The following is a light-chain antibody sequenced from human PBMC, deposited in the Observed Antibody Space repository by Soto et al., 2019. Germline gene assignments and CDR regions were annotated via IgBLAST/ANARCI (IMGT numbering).Light chain of an antibody. CDR3: QQLYSYPLT. Sequence: DIQMTQSPSSLSASVGDRVTINCRASQGVSAYLLWYQQTQGKAPKLLIYTASTLQSGVPSRFSGSGSGTEFTLTITSLQPEDFAAYYCQQLYSYPLTFGGGTKVEIK. CDR2: TAS. J-gene: IGKJ4*01. CDR1: QGVSAY. V-gene: IGKV1-9*01.